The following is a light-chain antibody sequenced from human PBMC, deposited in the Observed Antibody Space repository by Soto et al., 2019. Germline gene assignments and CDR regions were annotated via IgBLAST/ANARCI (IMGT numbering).Light chain of an antibody. CDR3: QQYSTLPHT. J-gene: IGKJ2*01. CDR2: GIS. Sequence: ENVLTQSPGILSLSPGERATLSCRATQTVTNRYFAWYQQKPGQAPRLLIYGISSRATDIPDRFSVSGSGTDFTLTISRLEPEDFVVYYCQQYSTLPHTFGQGTKLEVK. CDR1: QTVTNRY. V-gene: IGKV3-20*01.